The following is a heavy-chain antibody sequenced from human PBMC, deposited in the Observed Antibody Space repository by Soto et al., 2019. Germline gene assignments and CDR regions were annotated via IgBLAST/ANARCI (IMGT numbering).Heavy chain of an antibody. CDR3: APAYRGRSLY. Sequence: QITLKESGPTLVKPTQTLTLTCTFSGFSLTTDRVGVGWIRQPPGEALEWLAVIYWDDSKTYRPSLESRLTITKDPSKTPVALTMTNIDSLLTTTYSSAPAYRGRSLYWRHGTLVTVSS. V-gene: IGHV2-5*02. D-gene: IGHD1-26*01. J-gene: IGHJ1*01. CDR2: IYWDDSK. CDR1: GFSLTTDRVG.